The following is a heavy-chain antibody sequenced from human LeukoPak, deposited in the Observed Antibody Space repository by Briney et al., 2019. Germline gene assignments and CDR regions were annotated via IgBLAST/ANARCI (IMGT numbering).Heavy chain of an antibody. CDR1: GFTFSSYW. Sequence: GGSLRLSCAASGFTFSSYWMDWVRQAPGKGMEWVANINQDGTNQYYAASVKGRFSISRDNAKNSLYLQMNSLRAEDTAVYYCSRSLDYLGQGVLVTVSS. CDR2: INQDGTNQ. CDR3: SRSLDY. J-gene: IGHJ4*02. V-gene: IGHV3-7*01.